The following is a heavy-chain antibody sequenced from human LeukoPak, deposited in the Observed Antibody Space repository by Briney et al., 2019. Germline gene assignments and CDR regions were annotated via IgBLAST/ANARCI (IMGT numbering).Heavy chain of an antibody. Sequence: GASVKVSCKASGYNFVTYGLNWVRQAPGQGLEWMGWISADTGYTHSAQKFQDRVTLTIDRAASTAYMELRSLRSDDTAMYFCARERTDDSYDTSGYYEFDFWGQGTLVTVSS. V-gene: IGHV1-18*01. D-gene: IGHD3-3*01. CDR3: ARERTDDSYDTSGYYEFDF. CDR1: GYNFVTYG. CDR2: ISADTGYT. J-gene: IGHJ4*02.